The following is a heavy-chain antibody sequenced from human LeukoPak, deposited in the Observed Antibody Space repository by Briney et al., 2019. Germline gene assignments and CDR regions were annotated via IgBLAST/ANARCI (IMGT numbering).Heavy chain of an antibody. Sequence: GASVKVSCKASGGTCTSYAISWVRQAPGRGLEWMGRIIPIFGTANYAQKFQGRVTITTDESTSTAYMDLRSLRSEDTAVYYCASGNYQFDPWGQGTLVTVSS. J-gene: IGHJ5*02. CDR3: ASGNYQFDP. V-gene: IGHV1-69*05. D-gene: IGHD4-11*01. CDR1: GGTCTSYA. CDR2: IIPIFGTA.